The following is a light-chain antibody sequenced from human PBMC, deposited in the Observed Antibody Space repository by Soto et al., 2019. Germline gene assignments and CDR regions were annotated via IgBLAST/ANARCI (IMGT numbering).Light chain of an antibody. CDR3: QQYGDSPMYT. Sequence: EIVLTQSPGTLSSSPGERATLSCGASQSVNSSHLAWYQQKPGQAPRLLLHGASSEATGIQDRFSGTGSGTDFTLTISRLEPEDFAMYFCQQYGDSPMYTFGQGTKLEI. CDR2: GAS. CDR1: QSVNSSH. V-gene: IGKV3-20*01. J-gene: IGKJ2*01.